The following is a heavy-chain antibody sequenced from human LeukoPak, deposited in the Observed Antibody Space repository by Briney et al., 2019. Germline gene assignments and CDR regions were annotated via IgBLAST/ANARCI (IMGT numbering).Heavy chain of an antibody. J-gene: IGHJ5*02. CDR3: ARDRQGITGTEWFDP. CDR2: ISWNSEST. V-gene: IGHV3-20*04. CDR1: GFTFGDYG. Sequence: PGGSLRLSCEGSGFTFGDYGMSWVRQAPGKGPEWVAGISWNSESTGYPDSVKGRFTISRDNAKNSLFLQMDSLRVEDTAFYYCARDRQGITGTEWFDPWGQGILVTVSS. D-gene: IGHD1-20*01.